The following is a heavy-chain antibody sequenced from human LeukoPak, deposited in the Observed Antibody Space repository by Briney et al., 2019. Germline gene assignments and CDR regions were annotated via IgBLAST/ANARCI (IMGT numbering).Heavy chain of an antibody. J-gene: IGHJ4*02. Sequence: GGSLRLSCAASGFTLSSYAMSWVRQAPGKGLEWVSAISGSGGSTYYADSVKGRFTISRDNSKNTLYLQMNSLRAEDTAVYYCALGGPGSGWYYFDYWGQGTLVTVSS. D-gene: IGHD6-19*01. CDR3: ALGGPGSGWYYFDY. CDR1: GFTLSSYA. V-gene: IGHV3-23*01. CDR2: ISGSGGST.